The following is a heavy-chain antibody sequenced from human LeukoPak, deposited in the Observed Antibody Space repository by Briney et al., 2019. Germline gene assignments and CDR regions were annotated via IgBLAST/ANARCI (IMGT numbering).Heavy chain of an antibody. CDR2: ISSRSDSI. V-gene: IGHV3-21*01. CDR3: ASGVQHCADGDCYSIY. J-gene: IGHJ4*02. Sequence: KPGGSLRLSCAASGFTFSTYGMNCVRQAPGKGLEWVSSISSRSDSIHYADALRGRFTVSRDNSKNSLFLQMNSVTAEDTAVYYCASGVQHCADGDCYSIYWGQGTLVTVSP. D-gene: IGHD2-21*01. CDR1: GFTFSTYG.